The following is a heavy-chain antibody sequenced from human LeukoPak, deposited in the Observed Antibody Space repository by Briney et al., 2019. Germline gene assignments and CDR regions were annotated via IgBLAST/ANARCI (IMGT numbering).Heavy chain of an antibody. V-gene: IGHV3-21*01. J-gene: IGHJ5*02. CDR2: ISSSSSYI. Sequence: PGGSLRLSCAASGFTFSSYSMNWVRQAPGKGLEWVSSISSSSSYIYYADSVKGRFTISRDNAKNSLYLQMNSLRAEDTAVYYCARDQYSSSWILWFDPWGQGTLVTVSS. CDR3: ARDQYSSSWILWFDP. D-gene: IGHD6-13*01. CDR1: GFTFSSYS.